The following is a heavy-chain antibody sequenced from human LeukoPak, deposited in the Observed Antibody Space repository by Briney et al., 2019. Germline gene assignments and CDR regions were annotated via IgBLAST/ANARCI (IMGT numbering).Heavy chain of an antibody. CDR3: AVDAFDI. CDR2: IRGRSDTT. J-gene: IGHJ3*02. Sequence: PGGSLRLSCAASGFTFTMFSMNWLRQAPGKGLEWIAFIRGRSDTTYYADSVQGRFTISRDNAKNSLYLQMNSLRAEDTAVYYCAVDAFDIWGQGTMVTVSS. V-gene: IGHV3-48*04. CDR1: GFTFTMFS.